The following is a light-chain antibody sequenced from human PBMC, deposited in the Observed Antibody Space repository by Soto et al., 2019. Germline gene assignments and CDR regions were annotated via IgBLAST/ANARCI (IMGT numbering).Light chain of an antibody. CDR3: TSYTSDSTYV. CDR1: STDVGRYNY. Sequence: QSVLTQPASVSGSPGQSITISCTGTSTDVGRYNYVSWYQQHPGKAPKLMVYDVSNRPSWVSNRFSGSKSGITASLTISALQVEDEADYYCTSYTSDSTYVYGTGTKVTVL. J-gene: IGLJ1*01. CDR2: DVS. V-gene: IGLV2-14*01.